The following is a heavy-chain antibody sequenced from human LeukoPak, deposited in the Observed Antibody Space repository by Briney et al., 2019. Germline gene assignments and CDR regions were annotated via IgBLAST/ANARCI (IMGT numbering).Heavy chain of an antibody. CDR2: ISISSSYI. D-gene: IGHD6-19*01. Sequence: GGSLRLSCAASGFTFSSYSMNCVRQAPGKGLEWGSSISISSSYIYYADSVKGRFTISRDNAKNSLYLQMNSLRAEDTAVYYCARDTQAVAGPNDYWGQGTLVTVSS. CDR1: GFTFSSYS. V-gene: IGHV3-21*01. CDR3: ARDTQAVAGPNDY. J-gene: IGHJ4*02.